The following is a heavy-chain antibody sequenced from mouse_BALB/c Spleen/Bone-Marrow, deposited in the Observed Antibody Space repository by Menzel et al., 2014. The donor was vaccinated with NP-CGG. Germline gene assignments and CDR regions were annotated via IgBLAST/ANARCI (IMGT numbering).Heavy chain of an antibody. CDR2: INPSTGYT. CDR1: DYTFTSYW. Sequence: VQLQQSGAELAKPGASVKMSCKASDYTFTSYWMHWVKQRPGQGLEWIGYINPSTGYTAYNQKFKDKATSTADKSSTTAYIQLSILTSYDSAVYYSSRSSFDYWRQCTTFTVSS. V-gene: IGHV1-7*01. CDR3: SRSSFDY. J-gene: IGHJ2*01.